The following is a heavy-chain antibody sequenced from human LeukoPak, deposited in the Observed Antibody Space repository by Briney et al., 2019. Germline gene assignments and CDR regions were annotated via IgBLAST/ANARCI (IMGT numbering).Heavy chain of an antibody. CDR2: ISGSGGST. CDR1: GFTFSSYA. D-gene: IGHD1-7*01. J-gene: IGHJ4*02. CDR3: AKVKGRGYNWNYYFDY. V-gene: IGHV3-23*01. Sequence: GGSLRLSXAASGFTFSSYAVSWVRQSPGKGLEWLSAISGSGGSTYYADSVKGRFTISRDNSKNTLYLQMNSLRAEDTAVYYCAKVKGRGYNWNYYFDYWGQGTLVTVSS.